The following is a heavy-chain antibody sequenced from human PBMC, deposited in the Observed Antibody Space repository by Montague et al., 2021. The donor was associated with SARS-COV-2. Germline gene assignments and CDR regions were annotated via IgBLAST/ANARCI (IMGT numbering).Heavy chain of an antibody. D-gene: IGHD1-26*01. CDR3: ARGPWEGERLWHDAFDI. CDR1: GFTFSSYW. Sequence: SLRLSCAASGFTFSSYWMSWVRQAPGKGLEWVANIKQDGSEKYYVDAVKGRFTISRDNAKNSLYLQMNSLRAEDTAVYYCARGPWEGERLWHDAFDIWGQGTMVTVSS. V-gene: IGHV3-7*04. CDR2: IKQDGSEK. J-gene: IGHJ3*02.